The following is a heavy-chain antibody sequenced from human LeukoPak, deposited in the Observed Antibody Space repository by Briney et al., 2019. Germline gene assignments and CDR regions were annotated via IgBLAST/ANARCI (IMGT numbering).Heavy chain of an antibody. CDR3: AREVRGVKKGMDV. J-gene: IGHJ6*02. V-gene: IGHV3-30*03. Sequence: GGSLRLSCAASGFTFSSYGMHWVRQAPGKGLEWVAVISYDGSNKYYADSVKGRFTISRDNSKNTLYLQMNSLRAEDTAVYYCAREVRGVKKGMDVWGQGTTVTVSS. CDR2: ISYDGSNK. CDR1: GFTFSSYG. D-gene: IGHD3-10*01.